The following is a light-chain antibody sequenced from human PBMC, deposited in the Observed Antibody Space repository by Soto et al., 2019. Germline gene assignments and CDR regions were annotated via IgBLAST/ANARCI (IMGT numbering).Light chain of an antibody. CDR2: GNN. J-gene: IGLJ2*01. Sequence: QSVLTQPPSVSGAPGQTITISCTGSSSNIGAGYDVHWYQQLPGRAPKLLIYGNNNRPSGVPDRFSGSKSGTSVSLTISRLQAEDEADYYCSSYTTSSTVVFGGGTKLTVL. V-gene: IGLV1-40*01. CDR1: SSNIGAGYD. CDR3: SSYTTSSTVV.